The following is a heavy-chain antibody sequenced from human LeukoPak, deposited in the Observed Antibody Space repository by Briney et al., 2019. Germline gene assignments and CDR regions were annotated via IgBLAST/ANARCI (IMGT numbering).Heavy chain of an antibody. V-gene: IGHV4-31*03. CDR1: GGSISSGDYY. J-gene: IGHJ4*02. Sequence: SETLSLTCTVSGGSISSGDYYWSWIRQHPGKGLEWIGYIYYSGSTYYNPSLKSRVTISVDTSKNQFSLKLSSVTAADAAVYYCARGNPGSYVFDYWGQGTLVTVSS. D-gene: IGHD1-26*01. CDR2: IYYSGST. CDR3: ARGNPGSYVFDY.